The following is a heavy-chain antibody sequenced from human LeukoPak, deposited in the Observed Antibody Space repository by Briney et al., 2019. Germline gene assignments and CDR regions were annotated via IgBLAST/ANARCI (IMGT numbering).Heavy chain of an antibody. CDR2: IYYSGST. Sequence: SETLSLTCTVSSGSISSGNYYWSWIRQPPGKGLEWIGYIYYSGSTYYNPSLQSRVTISVDTSKNQFSLDLSSVTAADTAVYFCARADGNYYGWFDPWGQGTLVTVSS. V-gene: IGHV4-30-4*08. CDR1: SGSISSGNYY. CDR3: ARADGNYYGWFDP. D-gene: IGHD1-26*01. J-gene: IGHJ5*02.